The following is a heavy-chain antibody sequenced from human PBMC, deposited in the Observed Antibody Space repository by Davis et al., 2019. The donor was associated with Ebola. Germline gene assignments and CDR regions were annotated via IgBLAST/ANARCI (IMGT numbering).Heavy chain of an antibody. CDR2: ISAYNGNT. CDR1: GYTFTSYG. J-gene: IGHJ3*02. CDR3: ARVGRAYCGGDCYSIGAFDI. D-gene: IGHD2-21*01. V-gene: IGHV1-18*04. Sequence: ASVKVSCKASGYTFTSYGISWVRQAPGQGLEWMGWISAYNGNTNYAQKLQGRVTMTTDTSTSTAYMELRSLRSDDTVVYYCARVGRAYCGGDCYSIGAFDIWGQGTMVTVSS.